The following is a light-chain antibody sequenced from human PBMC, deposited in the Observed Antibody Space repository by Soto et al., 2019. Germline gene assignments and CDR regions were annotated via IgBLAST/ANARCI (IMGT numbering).Light chain of an antibody. CDR3: QQDNMTPFT. Sequence: DIQMTQSPSSLSASVGDRVTITCRASQTVSTNLNWYQRQPGKAPSLLIYCSYNLQTGVPSRFSGSGSETDFTLTISSLQPEDFGTYYCQQDNMTPFTFGPGTKVDIK. J-gene: IGKJ3*01. CDR2: CSY. V-gene: IGKV1-39*01. CDR1: QTVSTN.